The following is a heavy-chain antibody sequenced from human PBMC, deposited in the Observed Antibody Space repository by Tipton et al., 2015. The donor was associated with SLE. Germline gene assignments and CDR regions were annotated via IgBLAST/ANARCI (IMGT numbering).Heavy chain of an antibody. Sequence: SLRLSCAASGFTFSSYWMTWVRQAPGKGLEWVANIKQDGSEKKYVDSVKGRFTISRDNAKNSLYLQMNSLRAEDTAVYYCARGAGVIKGYFDYWGQGTLVTVSS. CDR3: ARGAGVIKGYFDY. D-gene: IGHD3-22*01. J-gene: IGHJ4*02. CDR1: GFTFSSYW. CDR2: IKQDGSEK. V-gene: IGHV3-7*01.